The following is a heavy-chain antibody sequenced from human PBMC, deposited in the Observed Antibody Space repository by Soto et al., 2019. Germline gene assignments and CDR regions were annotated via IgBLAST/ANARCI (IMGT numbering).Heavy chain of an antibody. Sequence: SETLSLTCIVSGGSIGSGNVYWSWIRQPPGKGLEWLTSIYHTGTIYITPSLRSRLTISSDTSRNQFSLNLTSVTAADTALYFCARQNVQIGPGFFDYWGRGTLVTVSS. J-gene: IGHJ4*02. CDR2: IYHTGTI. D-gene: IGHD3-10*02. CDR3: ARQNVQIGPGFFDY. V-gene: IGHV4-30-4*01. CDR1: GGSIGSGNVY.